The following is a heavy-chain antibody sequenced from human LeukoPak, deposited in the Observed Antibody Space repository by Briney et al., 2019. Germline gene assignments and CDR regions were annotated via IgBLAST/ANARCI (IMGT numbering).Heavy chain of an antibody. Sequence: GASVKVSCKASGYTFTDYYMHWVRQAPGQGLEWMGWINPNSGGTNYAQKFQGRVTMTRDTSISTAYMELSSLRSEDTAVYYCARADFGFDPWGQGTLVTVSS. CDR1: GYTFTDYY. CDR2: INPNSGGT. CDR3: ARADFGFDP. J-gene: IGHJ5*02. V-gene: IGHV1-2*02. D-gene: IGHD3-3*01.